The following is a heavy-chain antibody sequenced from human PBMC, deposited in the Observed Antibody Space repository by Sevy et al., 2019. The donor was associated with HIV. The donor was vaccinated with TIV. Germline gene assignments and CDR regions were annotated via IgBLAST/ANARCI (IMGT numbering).Heavy chain of an antibody. V-gene: IGHV3-7*01. CDR3: VRVLWDVLVVPAATPSPWLDS. J-gene: IGHJ5*01. CDR1: GFTFDTFW. Sequence: GESLKISCAASGFTFDTFWMGWVRQAPGRGLEWVASIDPRGNERGYLDSLKGRFTISRDNAKNSLYLQMHSLKGGDTALYYCVRVLWDVLVVPAATPSPWLDSWGQGTLVTVSS. CDR2: IDPRGNER. D-gene: IGHD3-16*02.